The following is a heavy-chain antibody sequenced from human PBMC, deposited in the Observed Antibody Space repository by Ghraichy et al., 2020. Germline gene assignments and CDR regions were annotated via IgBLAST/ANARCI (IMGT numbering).Heavy chain of an antibody. D-gene: IGHD2-21*01. Sequence: GGSLRLSCAASGFTFSSYTMSWVRQAPGKGLEWVSALTNSGGSTYYADSVRGRFTISRDNSKNTMYLQLHSLRAEDTAVYYCAKEGVVPYFDFWGQGTLVTVSS. V-gene: IGHV3-23*01. CDR3: AKEGVVPYFDF. CDR2: LTNSGGST. J-gene: IGHJ4*02. CDR1: GFTFSSYT.